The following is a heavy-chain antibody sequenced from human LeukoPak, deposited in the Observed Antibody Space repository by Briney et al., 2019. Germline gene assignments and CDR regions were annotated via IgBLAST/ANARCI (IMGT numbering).Heavy chain of an antibody. Sequence: SETLSLTCTVSGYSISSGYFWGWIRQPPGKGLEWIGSVHQLGATTSYNPSLTSRVTISVDTSDNQFSLRLSSVTAADTAIYYCAREPSVTTVSTGSWGQGTLVIVSS. CDR1: GYSISSGYF. J-gene: IGHJ5*02. CDR3: AREPSVTTVSTGS. V-gene: IGHV4-38-2*02. D-gene: IGHD4-17*01. CDR2: VHQLGATT.